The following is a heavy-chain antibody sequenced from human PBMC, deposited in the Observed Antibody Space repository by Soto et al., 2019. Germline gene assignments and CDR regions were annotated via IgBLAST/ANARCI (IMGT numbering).Heavy chain of an antibody. Sequence: ASVTVSCKASVYTFTSYYMHWVRQAPGQGLEWMGIINPSGGSTSYAQKFQGRVTMTRDTSTSTVYMELSSLRSEDTAVYYCAFIAAAGMFFDYWGQGTLVTVSS. CDR1: VYTFTSYY. CDR2: INPSGGST. V-gene: IGHV1-46*01. J-gene: IGHJ4*02. D-gene: IGHD6-13*01. CDR3: AFIAAAGMFFDY.